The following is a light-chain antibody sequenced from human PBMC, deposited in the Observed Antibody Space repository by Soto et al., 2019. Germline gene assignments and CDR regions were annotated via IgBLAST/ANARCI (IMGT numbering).Light chain of an antibody. CDR1: QSVSSSS. J-gene: IGKJ2*01. CDR2: GAS. CDR3: QQYGSSPYT. Sequence: ESVLTQSPGTLSLSPGERANLSCRARQSVSSSSLAWYQQKPGQAPRLLIYGASSRATGIPDRFSGSGSGTDFTLTISRLEPEDFVVCYCQQYGSSPYTFGQGTKLEIK. V-gene: IGKV3-20*01.